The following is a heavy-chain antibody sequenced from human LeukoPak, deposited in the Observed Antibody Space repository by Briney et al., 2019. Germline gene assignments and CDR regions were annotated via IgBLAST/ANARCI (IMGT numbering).Heavy chain of an antibody. CDR2: ISYDGSNK. V-gene: IGHV3-30-3*01. CDR1: GFTFSSYA. Sequence: GGSLRPSCAASGFTFSSYAMHWVRQAPGKGLEWVAVISYDGSNKYYADSVKGRFTISRDNSKNTLYLQMNSLRAEDTAVYYCATFNDYVDYWGQGTLVSVSS. D-gene: IGHD2-8*01. CDR3: ATFNDYVDY. J-gene: IGHJ4*02.